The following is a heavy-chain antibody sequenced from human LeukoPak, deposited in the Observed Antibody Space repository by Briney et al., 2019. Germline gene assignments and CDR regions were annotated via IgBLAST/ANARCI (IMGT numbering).Heavy chain of an antibody. D-gene: IGHD4-17*01. CDR2: INHSGST. CDR1: GGSFSGYY. J-gene: IGHJ6*03. V-gene: IGHV4-34*01. Sequence: PSETLSLTCAVYGGSFSGYYWSWIRQPPGRGLEWIAEINHSGSTNYNPSLKSRVTISVDTSKNQFSLKLSSVTAADTAVYYCARVEVTTMIHYYYYMDVWGKGTTVTVSS. CDR3: ARVEVTTMIHYYYYMDV.